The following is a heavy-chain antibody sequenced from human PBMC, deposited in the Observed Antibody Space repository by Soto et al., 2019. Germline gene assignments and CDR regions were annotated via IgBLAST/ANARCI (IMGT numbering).Heavy chain of an antibody. Sequence: QVQIHQWGAGVLKPSETLSLTCAVSGGSFSGYIWTWIRQTPGKGLQWIGQINHSGSAVYNPSLKHLITISIMSNNQSSLEMSSVTAADPAVYYCARGLSTGSPDSGGWYYFDSWGQGATVTVS. J-gene: IGHJ4*02. CDR2: INHSGSA. V-gene: IGHV4-34*01. D-gene: IGHD3-10*01. CDR1: GGSFSGYI. CDR3: ARGLSTGSPDSGGWYYFDS.